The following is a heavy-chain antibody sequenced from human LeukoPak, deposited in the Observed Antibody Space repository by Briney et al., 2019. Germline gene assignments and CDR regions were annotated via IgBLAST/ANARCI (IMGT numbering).Heavy chain of an antibody. D-gene: IGHD1-20*01. CDR3: ARDLGPSITGTKNVYFDY. CDR1: GGTFSSNA. J-gene: IGHJ4*02. V-gene: IGHV1-69*04. CDR2: IIHIFVIA. Sequence: SVKVSCKASGGTFSSNAISWVRQAPGQGLEWMGRIIHIFVIANYAQRFHGRVTITADTSTSTAYMELSSLRSEDTAVYYCARDLGPSITGTKNVYFDYWGQGTLVTVSS.